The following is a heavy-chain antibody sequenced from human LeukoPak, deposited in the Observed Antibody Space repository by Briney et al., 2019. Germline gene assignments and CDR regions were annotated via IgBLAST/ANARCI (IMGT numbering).Heavy chain of an antibody. CDR3: AREDYYDSSGYTKQP. CDR2: TYYRSKWYN. J-gene: IGHJ5*02. CDR1: GDSVSSNSAA. V-gene: IGHV6-1*01. Sequence: KPSQTLSLTCAISGDSVSSNSAAWNWIRQSPSRGLEWLGRTYYRSKWYNDYAVSVKSRITINPDTTKNQFSLKLSSVTAADTAVYYCAREDYYDSSGYTKQPWGQGTLVTVSS. D-gene: IGHD3-22*01.